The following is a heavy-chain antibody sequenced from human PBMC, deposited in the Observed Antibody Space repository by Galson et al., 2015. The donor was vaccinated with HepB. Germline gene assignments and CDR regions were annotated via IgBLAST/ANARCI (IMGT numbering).Heavy chain of an antibody. CDR3: ARVVPAAIRGGWYFDL. J-gene: IGHJ2*01. CDR1: GYTFTGYY. D-gene: IGHD2-2*02. Sequence: QSGAEVKKPGASVKVSCKASGYTFTGYYMHWVRQAPGQGLEWMGWINPNSGGTNYAQKFQGRVTMTRDTSISTAYMELSRLRSDDTAVYYCARVVPAAIRGGWYFDLWGRGTLVTVSS. CDR2: INPNSGGT. V-gene: IGHV1-2*02.